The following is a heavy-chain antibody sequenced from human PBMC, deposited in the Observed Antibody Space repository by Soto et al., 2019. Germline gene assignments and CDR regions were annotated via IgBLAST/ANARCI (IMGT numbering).Heavy chain of an antibody. Sequence: GGSLRLSCAASGFTFSSYAMSWARQAPGKGLEWVSAISGSGGSTYYADSVKGRFTISRDNSKNTLYLQMNSLRAEDTAVYYCANSPNYYDSSGYFPTFDYWGQGTLVTVSS. D-gene: IGHD3-22*01. CDR1: GFTFSSYA. J-gene: IGHJ4*02. CDR2: ISGSGGST. CDR3: ANSPNYYDSSGYFPTFDY. V-gene: IGHV3-23*01.